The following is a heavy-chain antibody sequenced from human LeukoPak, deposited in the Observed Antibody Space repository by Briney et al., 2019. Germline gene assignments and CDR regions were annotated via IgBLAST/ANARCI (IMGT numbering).Heavy chain of an antibody. CDR3: ARVGSSNYYYVYYAFDI. Sequence: SQTLSLTCTVSGGSITSGDYYWSWIRQPPGKGLEWIGYIYYSGSTYYNPSLKSRVTITVDTSKNQFSLNLSSVTAADTTVYYCARVGSSNYYYVYYAFDIWGQGTMVTVS. V-gene: IGHV4-30-4*08. J-gene: IGHJ3*02. CDR2: IYYSGST. D-gene: IGHD3-22*01. CDR1: GGSITSGDYY.